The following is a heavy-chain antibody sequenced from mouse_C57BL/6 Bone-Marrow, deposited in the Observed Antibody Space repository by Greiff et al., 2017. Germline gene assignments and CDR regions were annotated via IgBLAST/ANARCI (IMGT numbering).Heavy chain of an antibody. CDR3: AKHWYGSFAY. V-gene: IGHV2-9*01. D-gene: IGHD2-10*02. J-gene: IGHJ3*01. CDR1: GFSLTSSG. CDR2: IWGGGRT. Sequence: VKLQESGPGLVAPSQSLSITCTVSGFSLTSSGVDWVRQPQGKGLEWMGVIWGGGRTNYNSALMSRLSISKDNSKSQVFLKMNTLQTDDTAMYYCAKHWYGSFAYWGQGTLVTVSA.